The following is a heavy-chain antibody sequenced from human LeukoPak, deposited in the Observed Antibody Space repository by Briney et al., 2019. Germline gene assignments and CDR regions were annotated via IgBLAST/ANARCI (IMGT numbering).Heavy chain of an antibody. D-gene: IGHD3-10*01. CDR3: ARESIGDCYFDY. V-gene: IGHV4-30-2*01. J-gene: IGHJ4*02. CDR2: IYDSGST. CDR1: GGSISSGGYS. Sequence: SQTLSLTCAVSGGSISSGGYSWSWIRQPPGKGLEWIGDIYDSGSTYYNPSLKSRVTISVDRSKNQFSLNLSSVTAADTAVYYCARESIGDCYFDYWGQGTLVTVSS.